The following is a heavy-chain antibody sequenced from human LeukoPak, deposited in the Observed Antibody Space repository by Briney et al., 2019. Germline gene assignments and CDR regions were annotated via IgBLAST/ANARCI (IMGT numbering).Heavy chain of an antibody. CDR2: IYYSGSS. CDR3: ARRVHSSSWSSYFDY. J-gene: IGHJ4*02. D-gene: IGHD6-13*01. Sequence: SETLSLTCNVSGGSISGYHWSWIRQPPGKGLEWLGYIYYSGSSNYNPSLKSRVTISADTSKNQFSLKLSSVTAADTAVYYCARRVHSSSWSSYFDYWGQETLVTVSS. CDR1: GGSISGYH. V-gene: IGHV4-59*01.